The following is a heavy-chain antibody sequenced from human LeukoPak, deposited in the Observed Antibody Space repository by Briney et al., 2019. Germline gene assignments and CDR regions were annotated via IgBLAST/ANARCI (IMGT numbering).Heavy chain of an antibody. CDR1: GFTFSSYA. V-gene: IGHV3-23*01. D-gene: IGHD3-16*01. CDR3: AKGYYDYVWGSYYFDY. J-gene: IGHJ4*02. Sequence: PGGSLRLSCAASGFTFSSYAMRWVRQAPGKGLEWVSAISGSGGSTYYADSVKGRFTISRDNSKNTLYLQMNSLRAEDTAVYYWAKGYYDYVWGSYYFDYWGQGTLVTVSS. CDR2: ISGSGGST.